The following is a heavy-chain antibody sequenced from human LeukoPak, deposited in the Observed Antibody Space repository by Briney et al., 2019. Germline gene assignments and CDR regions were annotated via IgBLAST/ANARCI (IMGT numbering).Heavy chain of an antibody. CDR1: GFTFSSFW. D-gene: IGHD6-19*01. CDR3: ARNPQWLSYSMDV. Sequence: GGSLRLSCAASGFTFSSFWMSWVRQAPGKGLEWVANIKQDGGEKNYVASVKGRFTISRDNAKSSLYLQMNSLRVEDTAVYYCARNPQWLSYSMDVWGQGTTVTVSS. J-gene: IGHJ6*02. CDR2: IKQDGGEK. V-gene: IGHV3-7*01.